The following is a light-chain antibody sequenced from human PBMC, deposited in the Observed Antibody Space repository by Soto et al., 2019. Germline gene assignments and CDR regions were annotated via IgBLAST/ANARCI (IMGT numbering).Light chain of an antibody. J-gene: IGLJ1*01. CDR1: SSDVGGYNY. CDR3: SSYTSSSTPYV. CDR2: DVS. V-gene: IGLV2-14*01. Sequence: QSALTQPASVSGSPGQSITISCTGTSSDVGGYNYVSWYQQHPGKAPKLMIYDVSNRPSGVSNRFSGSKSGNTASLTISGLQAEDEAEYYCSSYTSSSTPYVVGTGTKVTVL.